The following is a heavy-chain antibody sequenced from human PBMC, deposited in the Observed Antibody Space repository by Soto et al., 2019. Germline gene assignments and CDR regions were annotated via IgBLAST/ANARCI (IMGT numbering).Heavy chain of an antibody. CDR2: ISSYNGDT. D-gene: IGHD5-12*01. Sequence: QVQLEQSGAEVKKPGASVKVSCKASGYTFTRSGISWVRQAPGQGPEWMGWISSYNGDTNYAQTFQGRVTMTPDTSTSTAYMELRSLRSADTAVYYCAREGVAPYYYYGMDVWGQGTPVTVSS. CDR1: GYTFTRSG. J-gene: IGHJ6*02. V-gene: IGHV1-18*01. CDR3: AREGVAPYYYYGMDV.